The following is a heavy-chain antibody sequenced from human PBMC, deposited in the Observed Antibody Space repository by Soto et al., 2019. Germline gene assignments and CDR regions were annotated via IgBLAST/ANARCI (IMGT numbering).Heavy chain of an antibody. D-gene: IGHD2-21*01. CDR2: ISSSSNTI. CDR1: GFTFSSYS. J-gene: IGHJ4*02. V-gene: IGHV3-48*02. Sequence: LRLSCAASGFTFSSYSMNWVRQAPGKGLEWLSYISSSSNTIFYADSVKGRFTISRDSANSSLYLQLNSLRDDDTAVYFCARGLGWRRGPFDFWGQGTPVTVSS. CDR3: ARGLGWRRGPFDF.